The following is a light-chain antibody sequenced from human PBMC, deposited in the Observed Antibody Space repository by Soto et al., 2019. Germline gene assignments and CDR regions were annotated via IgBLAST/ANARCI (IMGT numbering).Light chain of an antibody. CDR3: QPSYSTPYT. J-gene: IGKJ2*01. V-gene: IGKV1-8*01. CDR2: AAY. Sequence: AIRMTQSPSSLSASTGDRVTITCRASQGISSYLAWYQQKPGKAPKLLIYAAYSLQSGVTSRFSGSGSGTDFTLTISSLQTEDFANYYCQPSYSTPYTVGQGTKVDNK. CDR1: QGISSY.